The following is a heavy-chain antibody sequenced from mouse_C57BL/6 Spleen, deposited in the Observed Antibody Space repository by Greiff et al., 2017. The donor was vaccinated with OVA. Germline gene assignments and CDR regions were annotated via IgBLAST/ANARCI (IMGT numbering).Heavy chain of an antibody. J-gene: IGHJ4*01. Sequence: EVKLMESGEGLVKPGGSLKLSCAASGFTFSSYAMSWVRQTPEKRLEWVAYISSGGDYIYYADTVKGRFTISRDNARNTLYLQMSSLKSEDTAMYYCTREGMITRAMDYWGQGTSVTVSS. V-gene: IGHV5-9-1*02. D-gene: IGHD2-4*01. CDR2: ISSGGDYI. CDR1: GFTFSSYA. CDR3: TREGMITRAMDY.